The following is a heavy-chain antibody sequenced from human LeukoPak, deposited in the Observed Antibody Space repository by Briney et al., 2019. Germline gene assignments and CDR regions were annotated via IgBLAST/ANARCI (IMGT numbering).Heavy chain of an antibody. CDR1: GFTFSSYA. Sequence: GGSLRLSCAASGFTFSSYAMSWVRQAPGKGLEWVSYISSSSSTIYYADSVKGRFTISRDNAKNSLYLQMNSLRAEDTAVYYCARVAVAGPKGGDYWGQGTLVTVSS. CDR3: ARVAVAGPKGGDY. J-gene: IGHJ4*02. V-gene: IGHV3-48*04. CDR2: ISSSSSTI. D-gene: IGHD6-19*01.